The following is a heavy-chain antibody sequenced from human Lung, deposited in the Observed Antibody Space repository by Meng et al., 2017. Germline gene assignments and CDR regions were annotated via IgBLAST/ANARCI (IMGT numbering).Heavy chain of an antibody. CDR3: ARALGLTTMMTY. Sequence: QVQGVQSGAEVKKPGSSVKVSCKASGGTFSSSAISWVRQAPGQGLEWMGGIIPLFDTTHYAQNFQGRVSITADESTRTAYMELSSLRSEDTAVYYCARALGLTTMMTYWGQGTLVTVSS. CDR1: GGTFSSSA. D-gene: IGHD3-22*01. CDR2: IIPLFDTT. V-gene: IGHV1-69*01. J-gene: IGHJ4*02.